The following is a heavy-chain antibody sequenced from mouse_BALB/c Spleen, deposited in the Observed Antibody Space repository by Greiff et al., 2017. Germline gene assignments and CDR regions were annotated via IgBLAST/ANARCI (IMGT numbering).Heavy chain of an antibody. CDR3: ARGDLHYFDY. CDR1: GFTFSSYA. J-gene: IGHJ2*01. V-gene: IGHV5-6-5*01. D-gene: IGHD5-1*01. CDR2: ISSGGST. Sequence: EVKLVESGGGLVKPGGSPKLSCAASGFTFSSYAMSWVRQTPEKRLEWVASISSGGSTYYPDSVKGRFTISRDNARNILYLQMSSLRSEDTAMYYCARGDLHYFDYWGQGTTLTVSS.